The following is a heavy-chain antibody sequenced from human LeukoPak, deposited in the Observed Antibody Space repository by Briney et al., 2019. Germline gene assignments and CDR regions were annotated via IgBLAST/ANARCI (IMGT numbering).Heavy chain of an antibody. D-gene: IGHD1-1*01. V-gene: IGHV4-59*08. Sequence: PSQTLSLTRTVSGGSISSYYWSWIRQPPGKGLEWIGYIYYSGSTNYNPSLKSRVTISVDTSKNQFSLKLSSVTAADTAVYYCARTGVGRVYFDYWGQGTLVTVSS. CDR2: IYYSGST. CDR1: GGSISSYY. CDR3: ARTGVGRVYFDY. J-gene: IGHJ4*02.